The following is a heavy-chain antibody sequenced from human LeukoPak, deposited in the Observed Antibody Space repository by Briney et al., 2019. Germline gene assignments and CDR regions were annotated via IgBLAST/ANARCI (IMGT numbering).Heavy chain of an antibody. CDR1: GFTFSNYN. CDR2: ISSSSTYI. Sequence: GGSLRLSCAASGFTFSNYNMNWVRQAPGKGLEWVSFISSSSTYIYYADSLKGRFTISRDNAKNSLYLQMNSLRAEDTAVYYCARHETTKWLRLRGWNFDYWGQGTLVTVSS. V-gene: IGHV3-21*06. CDR3: ARHETTKWLRLRGWNFDY. D-gene: IGHD5-12*01. J-gene: IGHJ4*02.